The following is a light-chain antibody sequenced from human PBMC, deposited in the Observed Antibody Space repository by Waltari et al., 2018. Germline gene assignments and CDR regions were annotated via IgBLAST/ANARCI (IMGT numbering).Light chain of an antibody. CDR2: DDA. CDR1: NIGCKH. V-gene: IGLV3-21*02. CDR3: QIWDRSRDHRVV. Sequence: SYLLTQPPSVPVAPGQTARITCGGNNIGCKHVTWYQQKPGQAPALAVFDDADRPSGIPERFSGSNSGNTATLIISAVEAGDEADYYCQIWDRSRDHRVVFGGGTKLTVL. J-gene: IGLJ2*01.